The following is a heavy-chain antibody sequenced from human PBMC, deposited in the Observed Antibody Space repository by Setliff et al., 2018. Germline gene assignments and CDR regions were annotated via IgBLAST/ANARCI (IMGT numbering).Heavy chain of an antibody. CDR3: ARLPGYCNGGNCYGYYTFDI. CDR2: INYSGIT. D-gene: IGHD2-15*01. V-gene: IGHV4-39*01. J-gene: IGHJ3*02. CDR1: GDSISSSSYY. Sequence: SETLSLTCSVSGDSISSSSYYWVWIRQPPGKGLEWIGSINYSGITYYSPSLKSRVIVSVDTSKNQFSLKLSSVTAADTAVYYCARLPGYCNGGNCYGYYTFDIWGQGTMVTVSS.